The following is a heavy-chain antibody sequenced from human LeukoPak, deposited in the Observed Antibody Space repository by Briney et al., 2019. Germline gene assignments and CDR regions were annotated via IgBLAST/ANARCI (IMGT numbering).Heavy chain of an antibody. Sequence: PGGSLRLSCAASGFTFSTYGMHWVRQAPGKGREWVAVISYDGSNKYYADSVKGLFTISRDNSKNTVYLQMNSLRAEDTAVYYCAKDRALFTVGWYFDLWGRGTLVTVSS. CDR2: ISYDGSNK. CDR1: GFTFSTYG. CDR3: AKDRALFTVGWYFDL. J-gene: IGHJ2*01. D-gene: IGHD4-17*01. V-gene: IGHV3-30*18.